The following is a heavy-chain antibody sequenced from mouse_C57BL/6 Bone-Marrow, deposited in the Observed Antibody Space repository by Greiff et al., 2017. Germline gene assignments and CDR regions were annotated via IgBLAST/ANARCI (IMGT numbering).Heavy chain of an antibody. CDR3: AKGDYGYDFFDY. Sequence: VQGVESGAELARPGASVKLSCKASGYTFTSYGISWVKQRTGQGLEWIGEIYPRSGNTYYNEKFKGKATLTADKSSSTAYMELRSLTSEDSAVYFCAKGDYGYDFFDYWGQGTTLTVSS. CDR1: GYTFTSYG. J-gene: IGHJ2*01. D-gene: IGHD2-2*01. V-gene: IGHV1-81*01. CDR2: IYPRSGNT.